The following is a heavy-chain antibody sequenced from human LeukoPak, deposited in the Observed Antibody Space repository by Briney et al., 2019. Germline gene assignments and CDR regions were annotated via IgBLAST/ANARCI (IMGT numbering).Heavy chain of an antibody. CDR3: AIGGTYGSGS. CDR2: INNDGSTT. Sequence: GGSLRLSCAASGFPFANTWMHWVRQAPGKGQVWVSLINNDGSTTNYADSVKGRFTISRDNAKNTVYLQMNSLRAEDTAVYYCAIGGTYGSGSWGQGTLVTVSS. D-gene: IGHD3-10*01. V-gene: IGHV3-74*01. CDR1: GFPFANTW. J-gene: IGHJ4*02.